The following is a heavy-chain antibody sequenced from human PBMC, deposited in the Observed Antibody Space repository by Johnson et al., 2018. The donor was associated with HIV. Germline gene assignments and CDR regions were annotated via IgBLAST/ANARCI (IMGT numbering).Heavy chain of an antibody. J-gene: IGHJ3*02. CDR2: ISYDGSNK. CDR1: GFTFSSYA. CDR3: ARESGHFGVSAFDM. Sequence: QVQLVESGGGVVQPGRSLRLSCAASGFTFSSYAMHWVRQAPGKGLAWVAVISYDGSNKYYADAVTGRFTISRDNAKNTLYLQMSSLRVEDTAVYYCARESGHFGVSAFDMWGQGTMVTVSS. D-gene: IGHD3-10*01. V-gene: IGHV3-30-3*01.